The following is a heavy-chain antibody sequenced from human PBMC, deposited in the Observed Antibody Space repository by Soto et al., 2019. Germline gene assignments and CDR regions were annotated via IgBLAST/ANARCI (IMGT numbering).Heavy chain of an antibody. CDR2: IIPIFGTA. V-gene: IGHV1-69*13. CDR3: ARGSCSSTSCHRYYYYGMDV. CDR1: GGTFSSYA. J-gene: IGHJ6*02. Sequence: AASVKVSCKASGGTFSSYAISWVRQAPGQGLEWMGGIIPIFGTANYAQKFQGRVTITADESTSTAYMELSSLRSEDTAVYYCARGSCSSTSCHRYYYYGMDVWGQGTTVTVSS. D-gene: IGHD2-2*01.